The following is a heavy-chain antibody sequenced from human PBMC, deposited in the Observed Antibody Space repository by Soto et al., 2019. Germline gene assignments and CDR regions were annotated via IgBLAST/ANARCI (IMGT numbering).Heavy chain of an antibody. CDR2: INPNSGGT. Sequence: QVQLVQSGAEVKKPGASVKVSCKASGYTFTGYYMHWVRQAPGQGLEWMGWINPNSGGTNYAQKFQGRVTMTRDTSISTAYMELSRLRSDDTAVYYCARAPPYYEFWSGTLDPWGQGTLVTVSS. CDR1: GYTFTGYY. J-gene: IGHJ5*02. D-gene: IGHD3-3*01. V-gene: IGHV1-2*02. CDR3: ARAPPYYEFWSGTLDP.